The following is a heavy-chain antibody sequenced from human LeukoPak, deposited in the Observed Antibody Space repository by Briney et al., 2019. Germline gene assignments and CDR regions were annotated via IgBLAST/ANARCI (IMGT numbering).Heavy chain of an antibody. Sequence: GGSLRLSCAASGFTFSSYAMSWVRQAPGKGLEWVSAISGSGGSTYYADSVKGRFTISRDNSKNTLYLQMNSLRAEDTAVYYCAKMARPRKHNTYYYGSGSYLSQNWFDPWGQGTLVTVSS. CDR3: AKMARPRKHNTYYYGSGSYLSQNWFDP. J-gene: IGHJ5*02. CDR1: GFTFSSYA. V-gene: IGHV3-23*01. D-gene: IGHD3-10*01. CDR2: ISGSGGST.